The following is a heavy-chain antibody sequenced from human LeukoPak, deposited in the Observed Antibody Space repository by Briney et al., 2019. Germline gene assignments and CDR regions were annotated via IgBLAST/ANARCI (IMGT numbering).Heavy chain of an antibody. D-gene: IGHD4-17*01. V-gene: IGHV3-7*01. CDR3: ARVDYGDPPYYFDY. Sequence: PGGSLRLSCAASGFSFSDYWMDWVRQSPGKGMEWVANINQDGSEGYYADSVKGRFTISRDNAKNSLYLQMNSLRAEDTAVYYCARVDYGDPPYYFDYWGQGTLVTVSS. CDR2: INQDGSEG. J-gene: IGHJ4*02. CDR1: GFSFSDYW.